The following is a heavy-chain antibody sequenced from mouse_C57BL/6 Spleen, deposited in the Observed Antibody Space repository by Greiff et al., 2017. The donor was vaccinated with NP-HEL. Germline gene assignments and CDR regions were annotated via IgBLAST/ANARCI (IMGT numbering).Heavy chain of an antibody. J-gene: IGHJ1*03. CDR1: GFTFSDFY. D-gene: IGHD1-1*01. Sequence: EVHLVESGGGLVQSGRSLRLSCATSGFTFSDFYMEWVRQAPGKGLEWIAASRNKANDYTTEYSASVKGRFIVSRDTSQSILYLQMNALRAEDTAIYYCARDPYYYGSSYRYFDVWGTGTTVTVSS. CDR3: ARDPYYYGSSYRYFDV. CDR2: SRNKANDYTT. V-gene: IGHV7-1*01.